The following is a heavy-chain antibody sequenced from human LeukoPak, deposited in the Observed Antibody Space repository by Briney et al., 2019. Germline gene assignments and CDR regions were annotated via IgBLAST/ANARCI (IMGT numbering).Heavy chain of an antibody. CDR1: GGTFSSYA. Sequence: SVKVSCKASGGTFSSYAISWVRQAPGQGLEWMGRIIPIFGIANYAQKFQGRVTITADKSTSTAYMELSSLGSEDTAVYYCASPGGYSYGRDGFDYWGQGTLVTVSS. CDR3: ASPGGYSYGRDGFDY. CDR2: IIPIFGIA. D-gene: IGHD5-18*01. V-gene: IGHV1-69*04. J-gene: IGHJ4*02.